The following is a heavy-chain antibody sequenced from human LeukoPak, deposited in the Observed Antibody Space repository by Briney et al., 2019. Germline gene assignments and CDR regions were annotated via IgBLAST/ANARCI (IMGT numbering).Heavy chain of an antibody. CDR3: ARASYYYDSSGYLIDY. CDR2: ISYDGSNK. Sequence: PGGSLRLSCAASGFTFSSYAMQWVRQAPGKGLEWVAVISYDGSNKYYADSVKGRFTISRDNSKNTLYLQMNSLRAEDTAVYYCARASYYYDSSGYLIDYWGQGTLVTVSS. J-gene: IGHJ4*02. D-gene: IGHD3-22*01. CDR1: GFTFSSYA. V-gene: IGHV3-30-3*01.